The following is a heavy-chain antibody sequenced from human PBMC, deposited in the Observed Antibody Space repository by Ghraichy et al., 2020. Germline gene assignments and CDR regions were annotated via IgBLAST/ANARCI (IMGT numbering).Heavy chain of an antibody. CDR1: GGSFSGYY. CDR2: INHSGST. V-gene: IGHV4-34*01. D-gene: IGHD6-19*01. CDR3: AIIAVAGKQDY. Sequence: SETLSLTCAVYGGSFSGYYWSWIRQPPGKGLEWIGEINHSGSTNYNPSLKSRVTISVDTSKNQFSLKLSSVTAADTAVYYCAIIAVAGKQDYWGQGTLVTVSS. J-gene: IGHJ4*02.